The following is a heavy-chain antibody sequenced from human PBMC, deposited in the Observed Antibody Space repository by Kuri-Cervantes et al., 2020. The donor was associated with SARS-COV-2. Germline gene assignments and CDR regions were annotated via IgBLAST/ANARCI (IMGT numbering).Heavy chain of an antibody. CDR2: ISTDGNNR. CDR3: AKDRVGVQDF. V-gene: IGHV3-30*18. D-gene: IGHD2-21*01. Sequence: GESLKISCEASGFSFSSFPMHWVRHAPGKGLEWVALISTDGNNRYYVDFLKGRFTISRDNSKNTLHLDMNSLRSEDTAMYYCAKDRVGVQDFWGQGTLVTVSS. J-gene: IGHJ4*02. CDR1: GFSFSSFP.